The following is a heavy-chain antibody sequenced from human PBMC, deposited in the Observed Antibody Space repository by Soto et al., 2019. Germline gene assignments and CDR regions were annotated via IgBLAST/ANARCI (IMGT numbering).Heavy chain of an antibody. D-gene: IGHD3-3*01. CDR2: ISRIGDST. CDR3: ARLWFWSGYENDAFDI. CDR1: GFTFSSYA. Sequence: EVQLLESGGGLVQPGGSLRLSCAASGFTFSSYAMSWVRQAPGKGLEWVSTISRIGDSTYYADSVKGRFTISRDNSKNTLYLQINSMRAEDTAVYYCARLWFWSGYENDAFDIWGQGTMVTVSS. V-gene: IGHV3-23*01. J-gene: IGHJ3*02.